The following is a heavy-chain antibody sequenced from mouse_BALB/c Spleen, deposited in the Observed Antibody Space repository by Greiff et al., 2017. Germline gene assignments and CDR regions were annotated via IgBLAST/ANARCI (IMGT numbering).Heavy chain of an antibody. V-gene: IGHV5-6*02. D-gene: IGHD2-10*02. CDR1: GFTFSSYG. CDR3: ARPYGNYFMDY. CDR2: ISSGGSYT. J-gene: IGHJ4*01. Sequence: DVKLQESGGDLVKPGGSLKLSCAASGFTFSSYGMSWVRQTPDKRLEWVATISSGGSYTYYPDSVKGRFTISRDNAKNTLYLQMSSLKSEDTAMYYCARPYGNYFMDYWGQGTSVTVSS.